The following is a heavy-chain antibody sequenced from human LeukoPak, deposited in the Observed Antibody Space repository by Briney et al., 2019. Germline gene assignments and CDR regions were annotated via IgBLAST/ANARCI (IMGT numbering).Heavy chain of an antibody. D-gene: IGHD1-14*01. V-gene: IGHV3-7*01. CDR2: VNSDGSVK. CDR1: GFSFSTYW. Sequence: GGSLRLSCAASGFSFSTYWMSWVRQAPGKGLEWVASVNSDGSVKKYVDSVRDRVTISRDNAKNSLYLQMNTLSAEDTAVYYCARNQRRLDYWGQGTLVTVSS. CDR3: ARNQRRLDY. J-gene: IGHJ4*02.